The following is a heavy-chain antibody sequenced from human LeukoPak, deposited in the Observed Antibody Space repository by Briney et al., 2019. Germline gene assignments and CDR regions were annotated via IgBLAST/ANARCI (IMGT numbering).Heavy chain of an antibody. CDR1: GYTFTSYY. J-gene: IGHJ4*02. CDR2: INPSGGST. V-gene: IGHV1-46*01. Sequence: ASVKVSCKASGYTFTSYYMHWVRQAPGQGLEWMGIINPSGGSTSHAQKFQGRVTMTRDTSTSTVYMELSSLRSEDTAVYYCARVGIDVDTATHYFDYWGQGTLVTVSS. D-gene: IGHD5-18*01. CDR3: ARVGIDVDTATHYFDY.